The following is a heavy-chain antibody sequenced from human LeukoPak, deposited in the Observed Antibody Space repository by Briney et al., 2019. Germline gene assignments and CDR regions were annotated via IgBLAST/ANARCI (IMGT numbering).Heavy chain of an antibody. CDR3: ARLYYYGSGFDH. CDR1: GGSISSSSFY. D-gene: IGHD3-10*01. V-gene: IGHV4-39*01. CDR2: IYYSGLP. Sequence: SETLSLTCTVSGGSISSSSFYWGWIRQPPGKGLGWIGSIYYSGLPHYNPSLKSRVTILVDTSKNQFSLKLSSVTASDTAVYYCARLYYYGSGFDHWGQGTLVTVSS. J-gene: IGHJ4*02.